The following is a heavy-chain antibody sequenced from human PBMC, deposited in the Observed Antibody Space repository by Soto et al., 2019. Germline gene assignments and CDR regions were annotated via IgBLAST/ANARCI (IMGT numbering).Heavy chain of an antibody. D-gene: IGHD1-26*01. CDR3: ARMHGSYDFDY. Sequence: EVQLVESGGGLVKPGGSLRLSCAASGFTFSSYSMNWVRQAPGKGLEWVSSITSSTGYIDYADSVKGRFTISRDNAKNSLYLQMNSLRAEDTAVYYCARMHGSYDFDYWGQGTLVTVSS. CDR1: GFTFSSYS. CDR2: ITSSTGYI. J-gene: IGHJ4*02. V-gene: IGHV3-21*01.